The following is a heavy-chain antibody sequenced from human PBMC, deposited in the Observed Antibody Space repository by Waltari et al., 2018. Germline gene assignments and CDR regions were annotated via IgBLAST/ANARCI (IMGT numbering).Heavy chain of an antibody. Sequence: QVQLVQSGAEVKKPGSSVKVSCKASGGTFRSYAISWVRQTPGQGLEWMGGIIPIFGTANYAQKFQGRVTITADESTSTAYMELSSLRSEDTAVYYCATTTTVTHPNWFDPWGQGTLVTVSS. CDR3: ATTTTVTHPNWFDP. J-gene: IGHJ5*02. D-gene: IGHD4-17*01. CDR1: GGTFRSYA. V-gene: IGHV1-69*13. CDR2: IIPIFGTA.